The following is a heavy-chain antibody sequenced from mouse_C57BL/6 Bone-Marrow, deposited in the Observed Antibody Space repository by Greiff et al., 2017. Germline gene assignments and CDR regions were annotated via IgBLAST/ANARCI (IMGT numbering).Heavy chain of an antibody. Sequence: EVKVVDSGGGLVQPGESLKLSCESNEYEFPSHDMSWVRKTPEQRLELVAAINSDGGSTYYPDTMERRFTISRDNTNKTLYLQMSSLRSEDTALDYCARHEKDWAGFAYWGQGTLVTVSA. CDR2: INSDGGST. CDR1: EYEFPSHD. V-gene: IGHV5-2*01. J-gene: IGHJ3*01. CDR3: ARHEKDWAGFAY. D-gene: IGHD4-1*01.